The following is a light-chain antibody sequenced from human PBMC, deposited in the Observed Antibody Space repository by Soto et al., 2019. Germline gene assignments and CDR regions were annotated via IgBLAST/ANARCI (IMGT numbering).Light chain of an antibody. CDR3: QQYNNWWT. J-gene: IGKJ1*01. V-gene: IGKV3-15*01. Sequence: ERVMTQSPATLSVSPGERATLSCRASQSVSSNLAWYQQKPGQAPRLLIYGASTRATGIPARFSGSGSGTEFTLTISSLQSEDFAVYYCQQYNNWWTFGQGTKVELK. CDR1: QSVSSN. CDR2: GAS.